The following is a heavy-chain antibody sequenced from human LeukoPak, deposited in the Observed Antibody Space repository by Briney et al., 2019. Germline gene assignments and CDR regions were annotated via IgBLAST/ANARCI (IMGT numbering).Heavy chain of an antibody. CDR3: ARHPPQRGGYNPGRVGAFDI. CDR1: GYTFTNYW. Sequence: PGESLKISCKGSGYTFTNYWIGWVRQMSGKGLEWMGIIYPGDSDTTYSPSFQGQVTISADKSISTAYLQWSSLKASDTAMYYCARHPPQRGGYNPGRVGAFDIWGQGTMVTVSS. J-gene: IGHJ3*02. CDR2: IYPGDSDT. V-gene: IGHV5-51*01. D-gene: IGHD5-24*01.